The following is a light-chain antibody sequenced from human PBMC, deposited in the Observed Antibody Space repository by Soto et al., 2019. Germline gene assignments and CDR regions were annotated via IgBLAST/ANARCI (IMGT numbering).Light chain of an antibody. CDR2: GAS. Sequence: DIVMTQSPDCLAVSLGERATINCKSSQSVSSSYLAWYQQKPGQAPRLLIYGASSRATGIPDRFSGSGSGTDFTLTISRLEPEDFAVYYCQKYGSSPLTFGGGTKVDIK. CDR1: QSVSSSY. CDR3: QKYGSSPLT. V-gene: IGKV3-20*01. J-gene: IGKJ4*01.